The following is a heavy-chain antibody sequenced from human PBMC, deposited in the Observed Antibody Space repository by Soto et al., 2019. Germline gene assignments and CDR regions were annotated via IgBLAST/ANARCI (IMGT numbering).Heavy chain of an antibody. CDR1: GFTFSDYG. CDR2: ISGGGGTT. CDR3: TRRLITDTYYSGMDV. J-gene: IGHJ6*02. D-gene: IGHD3-22*01. V-gene: IGHV3-23*01. Sequence: RRLSCAASGFTFSDYGMSWVRQAPGKGLEWVSGISGGGGTTNYADSVKGRFTISRDNSKNTLYLQMNSLRAEDTAVYYCTRRLITDTYYSGMDVWGQGTTVTVSS.